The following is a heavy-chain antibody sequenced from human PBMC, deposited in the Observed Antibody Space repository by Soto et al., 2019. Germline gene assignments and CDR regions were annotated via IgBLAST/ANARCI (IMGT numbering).Heavy chain of an antibody. CDR3: ARGRGYSYGPYYFDY. CDR1: GGSISSEGYY. V-gene: IGHV4-31*03. J-gene: IGHJ4*02. Sequence: SETLSLTCTVSGGSISSEGYYWSWFRQLPGKGLEWIGDIYYSGTTYHNPSLRSRLTISGDASKNQFSLKLSSVTAADTALYYCARGRGYSYGPYYFDYWGQGTLVTVSS. CDR2: IYYSGTT. D-gene: IGHD5-18*01.